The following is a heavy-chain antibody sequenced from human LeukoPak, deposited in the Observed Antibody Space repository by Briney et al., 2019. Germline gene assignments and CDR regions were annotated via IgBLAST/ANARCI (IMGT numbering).Heavy chain of an antibody. D-gene: IGHD2-8*02. CDR2: IIPIFGTA. CDR1: GGTFSSYA. Sequence: AAVKVSCKASGGTFSSYAISWVRQAPGQGLEWMGGIIPIFGTANYAQKFQGRVTITADESTSTAYMELSSLTSDDTAVYYCAAVPNANAWYWDDAFDIWGQGTMVTVSS. CDR3: AAVPNANAWYWDDAFDI. J-gene: IGHJ3*02. V-gene: IGHV1-69*13.